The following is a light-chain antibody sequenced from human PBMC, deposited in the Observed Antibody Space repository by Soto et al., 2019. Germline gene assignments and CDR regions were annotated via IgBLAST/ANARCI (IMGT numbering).Light chain of an antibody. CDR2: TAS. J-gene: IGKJ5*01. V-gene: IGKV1D-16*01. CDR3: QQYSTYPRP. CDR1: QGVGTF. Sequence: DIRLTQSPSSLSASVGDRVTITCRASQGVGTFLAWYQHKPGKAPKSLIKTASTLQSGVPSRFSGSGSGTDFTLTISSLQPEDFATDYCQQYSTYPRPFGQGTRV.